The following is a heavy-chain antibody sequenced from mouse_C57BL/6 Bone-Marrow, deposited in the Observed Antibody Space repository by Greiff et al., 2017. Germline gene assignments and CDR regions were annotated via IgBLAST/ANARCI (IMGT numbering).Heavy chain of an antibody. D-gene: IGHD1-1*01. CDR2: ISDGGSYT. J-gene: IGHJ2*01. CDR3: AIVLYYGLDY. V-gene: IGHV5-4*03. Sequence: EVNLVESGGGLVKPGGSLKLSCAASGFTFSSYAMSWVRQTPEKRLEWVATISDGGSYTYYPDNVKGRFTISRDNAKNNLYLQMSHLKSEDTAMYYCAIVLYYGLDYWGQGTTLTVSS. CDR1: GFTFSSYA.